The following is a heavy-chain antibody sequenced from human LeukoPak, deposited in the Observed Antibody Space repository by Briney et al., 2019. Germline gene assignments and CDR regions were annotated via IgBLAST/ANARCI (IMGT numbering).Heavy chain of an antibody. J-gene: IGHJ4*02. CDR1: AFTFSTYG. D-gene: IGHD3-16*01. V-gene: IGHV3-30*02. CDR2: TQHDATHQ. CDR3: AKDGPGHDYVRGFDY. Sequence: GGSLRLSCATSAFTFSTYGIHWVRQAAGNGLEWVAFTQHDATHQYYADSVRGRFTISRDQSKNTVYLQMSSLRGEDTAVYYCAKDGPGHDYVRGFDYWGLGTQVIVSS.